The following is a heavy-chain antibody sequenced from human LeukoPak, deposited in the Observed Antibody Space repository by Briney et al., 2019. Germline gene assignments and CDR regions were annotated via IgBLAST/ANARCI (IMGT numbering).Heavy chain of an antibody. CDR2: IYYSGST. CDR1: GGSISSYY. V-gene: IGHV4-59*01. Sequence: SETLSLTCTVSGGSISSYYWSWIRQPPGKGLEWIGYIYYSGSTNYNPSLKSRVTIPVDTSKNQFSLKLSSVTAADTAVYYCARVRVDAFDIWGQGTMVTVSS. J-gene: IGHJ3*02. CDR3: ARVRVDAFDI.